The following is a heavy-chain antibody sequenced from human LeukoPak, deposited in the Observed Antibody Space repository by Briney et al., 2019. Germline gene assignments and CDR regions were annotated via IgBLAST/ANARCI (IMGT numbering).Heavy chain of an antibody. J-gene: IGHJ4*02. CDR3: ARRTDGYTSN. CDR2: ISSSGTTI. D-gene: IGHD5-24*01. Sequence: PGGSLRLPCTASGFTFSSYEMNWVRQAPGKGLEWVSYISSSGTTIYYADSVKGRFTISRDNAKNSLYLQMNSLRAEDTADYYCARRTDGYTSNWGQRTLVTVSS. V-gene: IGHV3-48*03. CDR1: GFTFSSYE.